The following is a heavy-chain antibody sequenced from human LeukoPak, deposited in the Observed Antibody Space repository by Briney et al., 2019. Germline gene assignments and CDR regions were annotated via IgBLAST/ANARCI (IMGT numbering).Heavy chain of an antibody. D-gene: IGHD2-2*02. J-gene: IGHJ6*02. CDR2: IYTSGST. Sequence: PSETLSLTCTVSGGSISSYYWSWIRQPAGKGLEWIGRIYTSGSTNCNPSLKSRVTMSVDTSKNQFSLKLSSVTAADTAVYYCARDSGYCSSTSCYTDYYYGMDVWGQGTTVTVSS. CDR3: ARDSGYCSSTSCYTDYYYGMDV. CDR1: GGSISSYY. V-gene: IGHV4-4*07.